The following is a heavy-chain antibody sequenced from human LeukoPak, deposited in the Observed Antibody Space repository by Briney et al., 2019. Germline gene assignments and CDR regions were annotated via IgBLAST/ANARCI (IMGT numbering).Heavy chain of an antibody. Sequence: QSGGSLRLSCAASESIVSSRFMAWVRQAPGKGLEWVSVVDGASKTYYSDSVKGRFTVSRDDSKNTLYLQMNSLRGDDTAVYYCARDYYDSSGHDYWGQGTLVTVSS. CDR2: VDGASKT. V-gene: IGHV3-66*02. D-gene: IGHD3-22*01. CDR3: ARDYYDSSGHDY. CDR1: ESIVSSRF. J-gene: IGHJ4*02.